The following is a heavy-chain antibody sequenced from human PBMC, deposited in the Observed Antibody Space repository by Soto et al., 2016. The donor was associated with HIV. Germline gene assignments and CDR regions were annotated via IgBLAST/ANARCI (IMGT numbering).Heavy chain of an antibody. Sequence: QVKLVQSGPEVKKPGASVKVSCKASGYNFIRYGFTWVRQAPGQGLDWMGGIIPILVITKYVQKFQGRVTITADKSTSTVYMELSTLRSDDTAVYYCARGPYYGDYPDYSYYYMDVWGKGTTVTVSS. J-gene: IGHJ6*03. CDR1: GYNFIRYG. D-gene: IGHD4-17*01. CDR3: ARGPYYGDYPDYSYYYMDV. CDR2: IIPILVIT. V-gene: IGHV1-69*10.